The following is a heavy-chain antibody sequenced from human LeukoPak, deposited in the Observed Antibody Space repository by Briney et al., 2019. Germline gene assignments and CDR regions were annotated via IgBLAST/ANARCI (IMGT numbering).Heavy chain of an antibody. D-gene: IGHD6-19*01. CDR3: AYDLSSGWYFGFDY. J-gene: IGHJ4*02. V-gene: IGHV3-23*01. Sequence: GGSLRLSCAASGFTFSSYAMSWVRQAPGKGLEWVSAISGSGSDTEYADSVKGRFTISRDNSKNTLYLQMSSLRVEDTAVYYCAYDLSSGWYFGFDYWGQGTLVTVSS. CDR1: GFTFSSYA. CDR2: ISGSGSDT.